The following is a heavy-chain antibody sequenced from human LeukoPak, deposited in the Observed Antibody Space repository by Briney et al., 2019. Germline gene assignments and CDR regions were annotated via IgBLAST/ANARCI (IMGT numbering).Heavy chain of an antibody. V-gene: IGHV1-2*02. CDR1: GYTFTGYY. CDR2: INPNSGGT. J-gene: IGHJ4*02. CDR3: ARDRILQQLVVGPGGFDY. Sequence: ASVKVSCKASGYTFTGYYMHWVRQAPGQGLEWMGWINPNSGGTNYAQKFQGRVTMTRDTSISTAYMELSRLRSDDTAVYYCARDRILQQLVVGPGGFDYWGQGTLVTVSS. D-gene: IGHD6-6*01.